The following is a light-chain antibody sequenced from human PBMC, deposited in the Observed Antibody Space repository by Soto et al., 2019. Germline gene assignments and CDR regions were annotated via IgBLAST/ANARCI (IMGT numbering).Light chain of an antibody. J-gene: IGKJ1*01. CDR3: QQYNNWPPET. Sequence: IILTQSPGTLSLSPGEGATLSCKASQTVISTHLAWYQQKPGQAPRLLIYATSNRATGIPDRFSGSGSGTEFTLTISSLQSEDFAVYYCQQYNNWPPETFGQGTKVDIK. CDR2: ATS. V-gene: IGKV3D-15*01. CDR1: QTVISTH.